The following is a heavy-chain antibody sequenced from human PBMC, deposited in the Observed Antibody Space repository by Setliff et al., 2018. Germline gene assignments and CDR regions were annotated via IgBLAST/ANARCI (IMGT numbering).Heavy chain of an antibody. CDR2: INPRTGVT. Sequence: ASVKVSCKASGYTFTGHYIRWVRQAPGQGLEWMGWINPRTGVTNYAQKFKGRVTMTRDTSITTVYMDLSSLKSDDTAVYYCARGTDYHGSGSYWAKDVWGKGTTVTVSS. J-gene: IGHJ6*04. D-gene: IGHD3-10*01. V-gene: IGHV1-2*02. CDR3: ARGTDYHGSGSYWAKDV. CDR1: GYTFTGHY.